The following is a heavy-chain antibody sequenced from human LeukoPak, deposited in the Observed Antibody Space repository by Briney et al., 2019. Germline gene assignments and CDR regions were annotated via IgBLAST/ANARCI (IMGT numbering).Heavy chain of an antibody. Sequence: SVKVSCKASGGTFSSYAISWVRQAPGQGLERMGGIIPIFGTANYAQKFQGRVTITADESTSTAYMELSSLRSEDTAVYYCAIYYDFWSGYSSNRLFDPWGQGTLVTVSS. J-gene: IGHJ5*02. CDR3: AIYYDFWSGYSSNRLFDP. D-gene: IGHD3-3*01. CDR1: GGTFSSYA. CDR2: IIPIFGTA. V-gene: IGHV1-69*01.